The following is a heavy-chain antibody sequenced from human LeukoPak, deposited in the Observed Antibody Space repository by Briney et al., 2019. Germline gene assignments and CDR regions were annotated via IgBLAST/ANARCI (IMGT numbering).Heavy chain of an antibody. CDR2: IYYTGNT. CDR3: ARNVRLGSGELSFAPFKNWFDP. J-gene: IGHJ5*02. D-gene: IGHD3-16*02. V-gene: IGHV4-30-4*07. CDR1: GGSISSGGYS. Sequence: PSETLSLTCAVSGGSISSGGYSWSWIRQPPGKAMEFIAYIYYTGNTYFNPSLKSRVTISVDTSKNQFSLQLNSVTPEDTAVYYCARNVRLGSGELSFAPFKNWFDPWGQGTLVTVSS.